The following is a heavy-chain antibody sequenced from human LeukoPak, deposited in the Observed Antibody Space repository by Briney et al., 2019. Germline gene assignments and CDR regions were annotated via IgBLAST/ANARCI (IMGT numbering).Heavy chain of an antibody. CDR1: GGTFSSYA. Sequence: SVKVSCKASGGTFSSYAISWVRQAPGQGLEWMGGIIPIFGTANYAQKFQGRVTITTDESTSTAYMELSSLRSEDTAVYYCAKEVGTYNWFDPWGQGTLVSVSS. V-gene: IGHV1-69*05. J-gene: IGHJ5*02. CDR3: AKEVGTYNWFDP. CDR2: IIPIFGTA. D-gene: IGHD1-1*01.